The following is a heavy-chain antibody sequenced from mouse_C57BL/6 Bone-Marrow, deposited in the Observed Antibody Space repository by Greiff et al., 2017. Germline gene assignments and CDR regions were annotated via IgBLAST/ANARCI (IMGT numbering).Heavy chain of an antibody. V-gene: IGHV5-12*01. CDR3: SRQGDDCYYVCYCAMDD. Sequence: EVKLVESGGGLVQPGGSLKLSCAASGFTFSDYSMSWVRQTPEKRLEWVAYISNGGGSTYYPDTVKGRFTISRDNAKNTLYLQMSRLQSVDTAMYYWSRQGDDCYYVCYCAMDDWGTGTSVTVSS. CDR2: ISNGGGST. CDR1: GFTFSDYS. D-gene: IGHD2-3*01. J-gene: IGHJ4*01.